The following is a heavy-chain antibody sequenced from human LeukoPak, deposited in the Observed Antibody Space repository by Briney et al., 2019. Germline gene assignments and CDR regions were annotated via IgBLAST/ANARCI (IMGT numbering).Heavy chain of an antibody. J-gene: IGHJ4*02. CDR1: GFTFSNYA. V-gene: IGHV3-23*01. CDR3: SKWGDYDVLTGYYDSDF. Sequence: GGSLRLSCAASGFTFSNYAMSWVRQAPGKGLEWVSAIVGSGGSTYYADSVKGRFSISRDNSKNTLFLQMNSLRVEDTALYYCSKWGDYDVLTGYYDSDFWGQGTLVTVSS. CDR2: IVGSGGST. D-gene: IGHD3-9*01.